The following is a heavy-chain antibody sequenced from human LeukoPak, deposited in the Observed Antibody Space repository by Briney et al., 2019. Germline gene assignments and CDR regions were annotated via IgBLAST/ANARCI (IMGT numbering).Heavy chain of an antibody. CDR2: ISYDGSNK. V-gene: IGHV3-30*18. CDR3: AKDRGYCSSTSCEYYYYYGMDV. CDR1: GFTFSSYG. Sequence: GGSLRLSCAASGFTFSSYGMHWVRQAPGEGLEWVAVISYDGSNKYYADSVKGRFTISRDNSKNTLYLQMNSLRAEDTAVYYCAKDRGYCSSTSCEYYYYYGMDVWGQGTTATVSS. J-gene: IGHJ6*02. D-gene: IGHD2-2*01.